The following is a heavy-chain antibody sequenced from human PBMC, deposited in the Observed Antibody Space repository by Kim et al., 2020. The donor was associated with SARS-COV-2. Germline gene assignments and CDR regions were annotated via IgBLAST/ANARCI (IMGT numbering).Heavy chain of an antibody. Sequence: HKSRDTISVDTSKTQFSLKLSSVTAADTAVYYCARRYGSGSYYKNYFDYWGQGTLVTVSS. CDR3: ARRYGSGSYYKNYFDY. D-gene: IGHD3-10*01. J-gene: IGHJ4*02. V-gene: IGHV4-39*01.